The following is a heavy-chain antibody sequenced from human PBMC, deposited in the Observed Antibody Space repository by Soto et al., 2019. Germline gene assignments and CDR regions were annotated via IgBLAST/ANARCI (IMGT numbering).Heavy chain of an antibody. D-gene: IGHD6-13*01. CDR3: ARGLRRWQQPTFGY. CDR2: INHSGST. V-gene: IGHV4-34*01. Sequence: QVQLQQWGAGLLKPSETLSLTCAVYGGSFSGYYWSWIRQPPGKGLEWIGEINHSGSTNYNPSLKRRVTVSVDTAKNQFSLKLSSVTAADTAVYYCARGLRRWQQPTFGYWGQGTLVTVSS. J-gene: IGHJ4*02. CDR1: GGSFSGYY.